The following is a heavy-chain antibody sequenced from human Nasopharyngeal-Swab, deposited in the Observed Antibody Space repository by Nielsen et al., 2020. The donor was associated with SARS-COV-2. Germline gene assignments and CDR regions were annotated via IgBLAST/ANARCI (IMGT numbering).Heavy chain of an antibody. D-gene: IGHD6-13*01. CDR3: ARSDLYSSSWYAPFDY. CDR1: GFTFSSYG. J-gene: IGHJ4*02. V-gene: IGHV3-33*01. Sequence: GESLKISCAASGFTFSSYGMHWVRQAPGKGLEWVAVIWYDGSNKYYAGSVKGRFTISRDNSKNTLYLQMNSLRAEDTAVYYCARSDLYSSSWYAPFDYWGQGTLVTVSS. CDR2: IWYDGSNK.